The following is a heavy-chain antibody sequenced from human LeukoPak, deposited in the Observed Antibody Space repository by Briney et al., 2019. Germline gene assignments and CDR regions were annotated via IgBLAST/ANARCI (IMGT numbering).Heavy chain of an antibody. D-gene: IGHD2-15*01. CDR3: ARHGRSTNYFDY. CDR2: IYHSGST. Sequence: SETLSLTCAVSGYSISSGYYWGWIRRPPGKGLEWIGSIYHSGSTYYNPSLKSRVTISVDTSKNQFSLKLSSVTAADTAVYYCARHGRSTNYFDYWGQGTLVTVSS. CDR1: GYSISSGYY. J-gene: IGHJ4*02. V-gene: IGHV4-38-2*01.